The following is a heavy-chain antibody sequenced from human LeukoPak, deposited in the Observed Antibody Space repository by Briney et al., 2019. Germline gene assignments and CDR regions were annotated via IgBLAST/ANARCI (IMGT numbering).Heavy chain of an antibody. CDR2: FDPEDGET. D-gene: IGHD5-24*01. CDR3: ATDLKDGYNLWY. V-gene: IGHV1-24*01. CDR1: GYTLTELS. Sequence: ASVKVSRQVSGYTLTELSIHWVRQAPGTGLEWMGGFDPEDGETIYAQQFQGRVTMTEDTYTDTAYMELSSLRSEDTAVYYCATDLKDGYNLWYWGQGTLVTVSS. J-gene: IGHJ4*02.